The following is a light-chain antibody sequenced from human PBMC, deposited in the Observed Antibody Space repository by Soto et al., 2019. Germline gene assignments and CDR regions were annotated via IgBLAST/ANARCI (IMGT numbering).Light chain of an antibody. CDR1: QNVNTN. J-gene: IGKJ5*01. V-gene: IGKV3-15*01. CDR3: QQYNSWPPIT. CDR2: GAS. Sequence: EIVMTQSPATLSVFPGARATLSCRASQNVNTNLAWYQQKPAQAPRLLIYGASTRATGIPARFSGSGSGTEFTLTISSLQSEDFAVYYCQQYNSWPPITFGQGTRLEIK.